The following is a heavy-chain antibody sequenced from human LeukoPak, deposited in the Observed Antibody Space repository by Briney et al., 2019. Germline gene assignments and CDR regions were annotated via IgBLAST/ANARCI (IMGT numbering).Heavy chain of an antibody. CDR1: GASISSSNSY. CDR3: AKESRRGAISMIVVVTRTYFDY. CDR2: ISGSDGST. V-gene: IGHV3-23*01. D-gene: IGHD3-22*01. Sequence: ETLSLTCTVSGASISSSNSYWGWVRQAPGKGLEWVSGISGSDGSTYYADSVKGRFTISRDNSKNTLYLQMKSLRGEDTAVYYCAKESRRGAISMIVVVTRTYFDYWGQGTLVTVSS. J-gene: IGHJ4*02.